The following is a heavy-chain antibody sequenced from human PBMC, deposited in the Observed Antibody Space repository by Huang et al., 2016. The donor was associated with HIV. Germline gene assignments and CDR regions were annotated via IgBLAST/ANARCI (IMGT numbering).Heavy chain of an antibody. CDR2: ITFDGKNK. Sequence: QVHLVESGGGVVQPGRSLRLSCAASGFTFSGYGMHWVRQAPVKGLGWVAVITFDGKNKYYAASVWGRFTVSRDNSQNTVSLQMNTLRAEDTAVYYCAKDNDLYYFDYWGQGTLVTVSS. CDR1: GFTFSGYG. CDR3: AKDNDLYYFDY. J-gene: IGHJ4*02. V-gene: IGHV3-30*18. D-gene: IGHD1-1*01.